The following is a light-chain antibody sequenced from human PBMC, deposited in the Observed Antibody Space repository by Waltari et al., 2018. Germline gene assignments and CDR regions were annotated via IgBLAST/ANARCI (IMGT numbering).Light chain of an antibody. CDR1: QSITNW. CDR2: RAS. V-gene: IGKV1-5*03. CDR3: QQYDNYWT. Sequence: DIKMTQSPSTLSASVGDRVTITCRASQSITNWLACYQQKPGKAPKLLIYRASNLESGVPSRFSGSGSGTEFTLTISSLQPDDFATYYCQQYDNYWTFGQGTKVEIK. J-gene: IGKJ1*01.